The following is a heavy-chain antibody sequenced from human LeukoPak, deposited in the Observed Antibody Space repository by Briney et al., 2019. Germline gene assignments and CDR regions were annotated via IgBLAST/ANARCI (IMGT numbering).Heavy chain of an antibody. J-gene: IGHJ6*02. V-gene: IGHV3-7*03. Sequence: GGSLRLSCAASGFTFSSYWMNWARQAPGKGLEWVASINHNGNVNYYVDSVKGRFTISRDNAKNSLYLQMSNLRAEDTAVYFCARAGGLDVWGQGATVTVSS. CDR2: INHNGNVN. CDR3: ARAGGLDV. CDR1: GFTFSSYW.